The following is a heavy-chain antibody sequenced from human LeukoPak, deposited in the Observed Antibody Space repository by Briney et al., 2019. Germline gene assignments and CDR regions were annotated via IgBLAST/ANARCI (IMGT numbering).Heavy chain of an antibody. V-gene: IGHV1-8*01. J-gene: IGHJ5*02. Sequence: GASVKVSCKASGYTFTSYDINWVRQAAGQGPEWMGWMSPINGNTGYAQKFQGRVTMTRNTSISTAYMELSSLRSEDTAVYYCARNRGEGFDPWGQGTLVTVSS. D-gene: IGHD1-14*01. CDR1: GYTFTSYD. CDR2: MSPINGNT. CDR3: ARNRGEGFDP.